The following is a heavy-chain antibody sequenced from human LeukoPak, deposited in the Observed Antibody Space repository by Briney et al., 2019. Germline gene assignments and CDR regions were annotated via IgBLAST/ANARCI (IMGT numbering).Heavy chain of an antibody. CDR3: AKGRGILTGHFGY. Sequence: GGSLRLSCAASGFTFDDYAMHWVRQAPGKGLEWVSGISWNSGSIGYADSVKGRFTISRDNAKNSLYLQMNSLRAEDTALYYCAKGRGILTGHFGYWGQGTLVTVSS. J-gene: IGHJ4*02. V-gene: IGHV3-9*01. CDR2: ISWNSGSI. D-gene: IGHD3-9*01. CDR1: GFTFDDYA.